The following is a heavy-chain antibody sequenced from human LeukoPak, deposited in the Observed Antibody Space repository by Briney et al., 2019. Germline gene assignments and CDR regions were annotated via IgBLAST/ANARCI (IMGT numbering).Heavy chain of an antibody. CDR3: AKGQNPYYYDSSGYLAFDY. CDR2: ISGSGGST. Sequence: PGESLRLSCAASGFTFSSYAMTWVRQAPGKGLEWVSGISGSGGSTYYTDSVKGRFTISRDNSKNTLYLQMNSLRAVDTAVYYCAKGQNPYYYDSSGYLAFDYWGQGTLVTVSS. CDR1: GFTFSSYA. V-gene: IGHV3-23*01. D-gene: IGHD3-22*01. J-gene: IGHJ4*02.